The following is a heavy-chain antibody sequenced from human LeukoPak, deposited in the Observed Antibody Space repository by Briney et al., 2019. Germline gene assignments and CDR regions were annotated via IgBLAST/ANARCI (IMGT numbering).Heavy chain of an antibody. Sequence: PGGSLRLSCAASEFTVGSNYMTWVRQAPGKGLEWVSLIYSGGSTYYADSVKGRFTISRDNAKNSLYLQMNSLRAEDTAVYYCAREIRIVATFTDAFDIWGQGTMVTVSS. D-gene: IGHD5-12*01. CDR3: AREIRIVATFTDAFDI. V-gene: IGHV3-66*01. J-gene: IGHJ3*02. CDR1: EFTVGSNY. CDR2: IYSGGST.